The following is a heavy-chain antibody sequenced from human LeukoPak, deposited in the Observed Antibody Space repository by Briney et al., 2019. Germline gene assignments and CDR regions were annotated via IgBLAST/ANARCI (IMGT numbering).Heavy chain of an antibody. CDR2: IHHSETA. CDR3: ARGAVCTDDICYENWFDS. CDR1: GGSFSGYY. J-gene: IGHJ5*01. D-gene: IGHD3/OR15-3a*01. V-gene: IGHV4-34*01. Sequence: PSETLSLTCAVYGGSFSGYYWNWIRQPLGKGLEWIGEIHHSETANYNPSLKSRVTISIDTSKNQFSLNLRSVTAADTAVYYCARGAVCTDDICYENWFDSWGQGSQVTVSS.